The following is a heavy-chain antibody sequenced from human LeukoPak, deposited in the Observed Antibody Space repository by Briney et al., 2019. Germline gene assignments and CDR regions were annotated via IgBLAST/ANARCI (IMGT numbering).Heavy chain of an antibody. Sequence: GGSLRLSCAASGFTFSSYSMNWVRQAPGKGLEWVSSISGSSSYIYYADSVKGRFTISRDNSKNTLYLQMNSLRAEDTAVYYCAPLTGDQDWGQGTLVTVSS. V-gene: IGHV3-21*04. J-gene: IGHJ4*02. CDR2: ISGSSSYI. CDR1: GFTFSSYS. D-gene: IGHD7-27*01. CDR3: APLTGDQD.